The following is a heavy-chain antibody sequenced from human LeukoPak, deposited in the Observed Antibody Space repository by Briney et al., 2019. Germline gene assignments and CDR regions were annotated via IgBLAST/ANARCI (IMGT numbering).Heavy chain of an antibody. CDR3: ARRDGRELPDDY. J-gene: IGHJ4*02. CDR2: IYYSGST. Sequence: SETLSLTCTVSGGSISYYYWSWIRQPPGKGLEWIEYIYYSGSTNHNPSLKSRVTISVDTSKNQFSLKLSSVTAADTAVYYCARRDGRELPDDYWGQGTLVTVSS. D-gene: IGHD1-26*01. CDR1: GGSISYYY. V-gene: IGHV4-59*08.